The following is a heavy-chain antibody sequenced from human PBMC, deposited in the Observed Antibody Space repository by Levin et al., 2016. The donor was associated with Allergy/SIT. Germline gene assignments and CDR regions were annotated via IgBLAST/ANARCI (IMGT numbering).Heavy chain of an antibody. J-gene: IGHJ6*02. D-gene: IGHD6-19*01. Sequence: VRQAPGKGLEWVSAISGSGGSTYYADSVKGRFTISRDNSKNTLYLQMNSLRAEDTAVYYCAKWGSGWYLYYYYGMDVWGQGTTVTVSS. CDR2: ISGSGGST. CDR3: AKWGSGWYLYYYYGMDV. V-gene: IGHV3-23*01.